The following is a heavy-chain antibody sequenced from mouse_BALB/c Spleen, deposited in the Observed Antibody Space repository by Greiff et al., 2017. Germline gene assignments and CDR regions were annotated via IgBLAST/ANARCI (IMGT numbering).Heavy chain of an antibody. CDR3: ARFGDSSGYVEDAMDY. J-gene: IGHJ4*01. CDR2: INPSSGYT. Sequence: QVQLQQSGAELARPGASVKMSCKASGYTFTSYTMHWVKQRPGQGLEWIGYINPSSGYTNYNQKFKDKATLTADKSSSTAYMQLSSLTSEDSAVYYCARFGDSSGYVEDAMDYWGQGTSVTVSS. D-gene: IGHD3-2*01. CDR1: GYTFTSYT. V-gene: IGHV1-4*01.